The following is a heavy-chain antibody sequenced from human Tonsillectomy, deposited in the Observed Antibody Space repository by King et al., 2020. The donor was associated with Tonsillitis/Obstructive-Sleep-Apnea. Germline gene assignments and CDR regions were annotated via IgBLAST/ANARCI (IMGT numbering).Heavy chain of an antibody. J-gene: IGHJ4*02. D-gene: IGHD3-10*01. Sequence: VQLVESGGDSVQPGGSLRLSCAASGFTFRSYWMHWVRQAPGKGLVWVSRINSDGSSTKYADSVKGRFTVSRGNAKNTLYLHMRSLTADDTAVYFCARIDCASGPLDDWGQGTLVTVSS. CDR2: INSDGSST. CDR1: GFTFRSYW. V-gene: IGHV3-74*03. CDR3: ARIDCASGPLDD.